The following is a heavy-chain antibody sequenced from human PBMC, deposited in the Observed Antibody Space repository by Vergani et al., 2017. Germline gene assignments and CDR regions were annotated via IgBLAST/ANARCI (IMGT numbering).Heavy chain of an antibody. CDR2: ISGSGGST. V-gene: IGHV3-23*01. Sequence: EVQLLESGGGLVQPGGSLRLSCAASGSTFSSFAMSWVRQAPGKGLEWVSAISGSGGSTYYADSVKGRFTISRDNAKNSLYLQMNSLRAEDTAVYYCARVGSGSFYYWGQGTLVTVSS. CDR1: GSTFSSFA. D-gene: IGHD1-26*01. J-gene: IGHJ4*02. CDR3: ARVGSGSFYY.